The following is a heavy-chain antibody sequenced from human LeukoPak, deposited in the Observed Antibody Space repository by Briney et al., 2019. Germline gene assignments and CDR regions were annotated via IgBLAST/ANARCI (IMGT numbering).Heavy chain of an antibody. CDR2: IRSKAYGGTT. J-gene: IGHJ6*02. V-gene: IGHV3-49*04. CDR3: TAYDPSDYYGMDV. CDR1: GFTFGDYA. D-gene: IGHD5-12*01. Sequence: GGSLRLSCTASGFTFGDYAMTWVCQGPGKGLEWVGFIRSKAYGGTTDFAASVKGRFIISRDDSKSIAYLQMNSLKTEDTAVYYCTAYDPSDYYGMDVWGQGTTVTVS.